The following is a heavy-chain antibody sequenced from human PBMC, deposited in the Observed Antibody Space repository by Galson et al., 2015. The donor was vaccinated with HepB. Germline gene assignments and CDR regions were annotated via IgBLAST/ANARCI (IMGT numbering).Heavy chain of an antibody. J-gene: IGHJ4*02. V-gene: IGHV3-33*01. CDR3: AREPRGVAGFRAPDY. CDR2: IWYDGSNK. Sequence: SLRLSCAASGFTFSSYGMHWVRQAPGKGLEWVAVIWYDGSNKYYADSVKGRFTISRDNSRNTLYLQMNSLRAEDTAVYYCAREPRGVAGFRAPDYWGQGTLVTASS. D-gene: IGHD6-19*01. CDR1: GFTFSSYG.